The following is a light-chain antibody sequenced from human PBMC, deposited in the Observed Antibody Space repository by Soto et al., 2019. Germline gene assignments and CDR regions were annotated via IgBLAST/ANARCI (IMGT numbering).Light chain of an antibody. CDR3: SSYTTSNTRQIV. V-gene: IGLV2-14*03. Sequence: QSALTQPASGTGSPGQSITISCTRTSSDVGGYNYVSWYQHHPGKAPKLMIYDVSNRPSGVSNRFSGSKSGNTASLTISGLQPEDEADYYCSSYTTSNTRQIVLGTGTKVTVL. CDR2: DVS. CDR1: SSDVGGYNY. J-gene: IGLJ1*01.